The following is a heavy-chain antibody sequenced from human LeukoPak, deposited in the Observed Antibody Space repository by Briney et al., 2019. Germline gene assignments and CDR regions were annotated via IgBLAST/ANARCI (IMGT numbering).Heavy chain of an antibody. CDR1: GGSISSSSYY. CDR2: IYYSGST. D-gene: IGHD2-15*01. CDR3: ARRYCSGYSCYYFDS. J-gene: IGHJ4*02. Sequence: SETLSLTCTVSGGSISSSSYYWGWIRQPPGKGLEWIGSIYYSGSTYYNPSLKSRVTISVDTSKNQFSLKLSSVTAADTAVYYCARRYCSGYSCYYFDSWGQGTLVTVSS. V-gene: IGHV4-39*01.